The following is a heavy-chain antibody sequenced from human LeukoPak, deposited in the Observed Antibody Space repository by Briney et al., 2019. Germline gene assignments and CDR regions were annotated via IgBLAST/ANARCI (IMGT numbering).Heavy chain of an antibody. Sequence: TSETLSLTCTVSGGSISTYYWSWIRQPAGKGLEWIGRIYTSGNTNYNPSLKSRVTMSVDTSKNQFSLKLSSVTAADTAVYYCARDSYFDCSYYFDYWGQGTLVTVSS. J-gene: IGHJ4*02. D-gene: IGHD3-9*01. CDR3: ARDSYFDCSYYFDY. V-gene: IGHV4-4*07. CDR1: GGSISTYY. CDR2: IYTSGNT.